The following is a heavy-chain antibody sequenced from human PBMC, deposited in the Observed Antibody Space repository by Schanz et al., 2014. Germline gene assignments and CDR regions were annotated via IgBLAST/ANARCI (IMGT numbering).Heavy chain of an antibody. CDR2: IWSDGSGK. D-gene: IGHD3-10*01. Sequence: QVQLVESGGGVVQPGGSLRLSCAASGFIFSNYGMHWVRQAPGKGLEWVAVIWSDGSGKYYADSVKGRFTISRDSPKNTLYLQMNSLGAEDTALYYCARDFDDRRCYGSGYCLGDCMDVWGQGTTVTVSS. J-gene: IGHJ6*02. CDR1: GFIFSNYG. CDR3: ARDFDDRRCYGSGYCLGDCMDV. V-gene: IGHV3-33*01.